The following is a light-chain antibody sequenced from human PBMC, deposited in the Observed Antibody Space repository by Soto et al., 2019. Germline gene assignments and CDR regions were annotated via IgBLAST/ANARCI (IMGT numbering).Light chain of an antibody. CDR1: QSVSSNL. CDR3: QLYGNSPP. J-gene: IGKJ5*01. CDR2: GAS. V-gene: IGKV3-20*01. Sequence: EIVLAQSPGTLSLSPGERATLSCRASQSVSSNLLAWYQEKPGQAPRLLIYGASSRATGIPDRFSGSASGTDFTLTIDRLEPEDFAVYYCQLYGNSPPFGQGTRLEIK.